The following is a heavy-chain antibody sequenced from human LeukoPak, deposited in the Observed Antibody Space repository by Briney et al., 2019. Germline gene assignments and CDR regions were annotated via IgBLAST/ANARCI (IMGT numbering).Heavy chain of an antibody. V-gene: IGHV3-72*01. CDR2: SRDKANSYST. Sequence: PGGSLRLSCAASGFTLSDHYMDWVRQAPGKGLEWVGRSRDKANSYSTEYAASVKGRFTVSRDDSKNSLYLQMNSLKTEDTAVYYCARPRVTGTTEDMDVWGQGTAVTVSS. J-gene: IGHJ6*02. CDR3: ARPRVTGTTEDMDV. D-gene: IGHD1-20*01. CDR1: GFTLSDHY.